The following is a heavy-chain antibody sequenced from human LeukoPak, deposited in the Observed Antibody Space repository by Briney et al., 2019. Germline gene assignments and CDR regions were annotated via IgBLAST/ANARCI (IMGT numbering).Heavy chain of an antibody. CDR1: GGSISSYY. V-gene: IGHV4-59*06. J-gene: IGHJ4*02. CDR2: IYYSGST. D-gene: IGHD6-19*01. Sequence: SETLSLTCTVSGGSISSYYWSWIRQHPGKGLEWIGYIYYSGSTYYNPSLKSRVTISVDTSKNQFSLKLSSVTAADTAVYYCARDRSSGWYHFDYWGQGTLVTVSS. CDR3: ARDRSSGWYHFDY.